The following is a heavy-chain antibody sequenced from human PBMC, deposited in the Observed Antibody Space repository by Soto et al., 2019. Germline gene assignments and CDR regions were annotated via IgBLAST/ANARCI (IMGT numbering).Heavy chain of an antibody. CDR1: GFTLGSYS. CDR2: ISGSGDST. CDR3: AKGPPTVATRPFDY. V-gene: IGHV3-23*01. D-gene: IGHD6-6*01. J-gene: IGHJ4*02. Sequence: GGSPRPSCSASGFTLGSYSNNSVRPAPGKGLEWVSVISGSGDSTYYADSVKGRFTISRDNSKNTLYVQMNSLRADDTAVYYCAKGPPTVATRPFDYWGQGTLVTVSS.